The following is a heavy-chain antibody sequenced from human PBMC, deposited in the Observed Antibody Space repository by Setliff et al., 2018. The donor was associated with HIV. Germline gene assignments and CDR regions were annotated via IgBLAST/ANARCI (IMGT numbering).Heavy chain of an antibody. CDR3: ARIVRWELVATSTFFYYYMDV. CDR2: IYYTGST. J-gene: IGHJ6*03. V-gene: IGHV4-59*08. Sequence: SETLSLTCTVSGGSISSHYWSWIRQPPGKGLEWIGHIYYTGSTHHNPSLESRVATSVDTSKNQFSLKLSSVTAADTAVYYCARIVRWELVATSTFFYYYMDVWGKGTTVTVSS. D-gene: IGHD1-26*01. CDR1: GGSISSHY.